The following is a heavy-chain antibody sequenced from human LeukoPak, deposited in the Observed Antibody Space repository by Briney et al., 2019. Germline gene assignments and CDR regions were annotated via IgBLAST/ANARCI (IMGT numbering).Heavy chain of an antibody. D-gene: IGHD6-19*01. CDR1: GFTFSSYG. Sequence: GGSLRLSCAASGFTFSSYGMHWVRQAPGKGLEWVAFIRYDGSNKYYADSVKGRFTISRDNSKNTLYPQMNSLRAEDTAVYYCAKRKSSDWYRGAFDIWGQGTMVTVSS. J-gene: IGHJ3*02. CDR3: AKRKSSDWYRGAFDI. V-gene: IGHV3-30*02. CDR2: IRYDGSNK.